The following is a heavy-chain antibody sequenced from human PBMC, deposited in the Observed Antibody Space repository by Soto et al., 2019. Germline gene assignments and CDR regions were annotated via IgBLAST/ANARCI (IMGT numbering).Heavy chain of an antibody. D-gene: IGHD2-15*01. J-gene: IGHJ4*02. CDR2: ISGSGGST. CDR3: AKWGRRAAPQDGCFDH. Sequence: GGSLRLSCAASGYTFSSYAMSWVRQAPGKGLEWVSAISGSGGSTYYANSVKGRFTISRDNSKNTLYLQMNSLSAEDTAVYNCAKWGRRAAPQDGCFDHWGQGTLVTVSS. V-gene: IGHV3-23*01. CDR1: GYTFSSYA.